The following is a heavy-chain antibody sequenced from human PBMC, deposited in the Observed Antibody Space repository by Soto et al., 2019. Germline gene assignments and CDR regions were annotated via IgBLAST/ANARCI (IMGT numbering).Heavy chain of an antibody. CDR3: ATPSGSSLS. J-gene: IGHJ5*02. Sequence: PSDPLSLTCAVSGYSISSGYYWGWVRQPPGKVLEWIGSIYHSGRTYYNPSLKSRLTISLDTSKNQFSLKLTSVTAADTALYFCATPSGSSLSWCQATSVTVSS. CDR1: GYSISSGYY. D-gene: IGHD1-26*01. CDR2: IYHSGRT. V-gene: IGHV4-38-2*01.